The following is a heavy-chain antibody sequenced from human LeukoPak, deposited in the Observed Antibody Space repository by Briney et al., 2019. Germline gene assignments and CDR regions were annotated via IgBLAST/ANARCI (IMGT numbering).Heavy chain of an antibody. D-gene: IGHD3-10*01. CDR2: ISGSGGST. CDR1: GFTFSSYA. CDR3: AKLNGLCFGEPYFDY. Sequence: GGSLRLSCAASGFTFSSYAMSWVRQAPGKGLEWVSAISGSGGSTYYADSVKGRFTISRDNSKNTLYLQMNSLRAEDTAVYYCAKLNGLCFGEPYFDYWGQGTLVTVSS. J-gene: IGHJ4*02. V-gene: IGHV3-23*01.